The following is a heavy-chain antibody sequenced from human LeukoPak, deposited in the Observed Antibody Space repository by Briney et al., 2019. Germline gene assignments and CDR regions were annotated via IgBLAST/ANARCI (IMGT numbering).Heavy chain of an antibody. CDR1: GGSISSGGYY. CDR3: ARGLVVPAAMYYYYYGMDV. V-gene: IGHV4-31*03. CDR2: IYYSGST. J-gene: IGHJ6*02. D-gene: IGHD2-2*01. Sequence: SETLSLTCTVSGGSISSGGYYWSWIRQHPGKGLEWIGYIYYSGSTYYNPSLKSRVTISVDTSKNRFSLKLSSVTAADTAVYYCARGLVVPAAMYYYYYGMDVWGQGTTVTVSS.